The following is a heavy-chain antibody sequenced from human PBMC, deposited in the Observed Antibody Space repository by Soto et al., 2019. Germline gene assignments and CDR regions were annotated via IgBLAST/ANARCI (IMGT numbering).Heavy chain of an antibody. CDR2: MYGGGRT. CDR1: GFTVYDNQ. CDR3: ARDRNYFDY. Sequence: QAGGSLRLSCAASGFTVYDNQMSWVRQAPGKGLEWVSIMYGGGRTYYSDSVRGRFTISRDNSKNTLYLQMNSLRARDTAVYYCARDRNYFDYWGQGTPVTVSS. V-gene: IGHV3-53*01. J-gene: IGHJ4*02.